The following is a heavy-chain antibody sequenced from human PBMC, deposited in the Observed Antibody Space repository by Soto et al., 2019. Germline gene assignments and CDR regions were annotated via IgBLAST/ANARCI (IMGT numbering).Heavy chain of an antibody. CDR3: ARDLWGYCGTDCFPLDV. Sequence: PSETLSLTCPVSGGAISRYYSSWIRQPPGKGLEWIGYMYNTGSTVYNPSFKSRVTISVDTSKNQFSLQLNSVAAADTAVYYCARDLWGYCGTDCFPLDVWGQGTTVTVSS. J-gene: IGHJ6*02. D-gene: IGHD2-21*02. CDR1: GGAISRYY. CDR2: MYNTGST. V-gene: IGHV4-59*01.